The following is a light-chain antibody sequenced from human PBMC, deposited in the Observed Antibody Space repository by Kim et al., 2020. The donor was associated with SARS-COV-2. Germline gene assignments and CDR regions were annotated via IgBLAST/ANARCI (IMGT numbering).Light chain of an antibody. CDR1: RSVVDTSNNKNY. Sequence: RATINCKASRSVVDTSNNKNYLTWYQHKSGQPPKLLISWASTRGSGVPDRFSGSGSGTDFTLTISSLQAEDVAVYYCQQFYSIPLSFGGGTKVEI. CDR3: QQFYSIPLS. CDR2: WAS. V-gene: IGKV4-1*01. J-gene: IGKJ4*01.